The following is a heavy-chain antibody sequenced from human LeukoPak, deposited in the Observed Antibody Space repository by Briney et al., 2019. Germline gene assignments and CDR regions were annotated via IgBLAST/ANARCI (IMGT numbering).Heavy chain of an antibody. J-gene: IGHJ4*02. Sequence: GRSLRLSCAASGFTFGFYAMSWVRQAPGKGLEWVSSITGSGDGTYYADSVKGRFTISTDNSKSTVHLQMYSLRAEDTAIYYCAKSYGVGSTFIDYWGQGTLVTVSS. D-gene: IGHD1-26*01. CDR2: ITGSGDGT. V-gene: IGHV3-23*01. CDR1: GFTFGFYA. CDR3: AKSYGVGSTFIDY.